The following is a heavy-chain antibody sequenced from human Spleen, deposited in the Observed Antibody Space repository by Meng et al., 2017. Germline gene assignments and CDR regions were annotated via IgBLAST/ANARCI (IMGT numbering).Heavy chain of an antibody. Sequence: GVGTGRVEASGALALTCVGVGGSISSIDWWSWARQPPGKGLEWIGEIYHGGDTNYNPSLKSRVTIAIDKSKNQFSLKLSSVTAADTAVYYCASWIYSCGWQWGQGALVTASS. CDR3: ASWIYSCGWQ. CDR2: IYHGGDT. D-gene: IGHD6-19*01. J-gene: IGHJ4*02. V-gene: IGHV4/OR15-8*02. CDR1: GGSISSIDW.